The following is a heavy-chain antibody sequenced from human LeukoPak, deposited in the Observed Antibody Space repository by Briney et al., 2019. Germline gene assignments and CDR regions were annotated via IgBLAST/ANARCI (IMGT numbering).Heavy chain of an antibody. CDR2: IKQDGSDK. CDR3: AREGIAARPGAFDI. V-gene: IGHV3-7*01. D-gene: IGHD6-6*01. Sequence: PGGSLRLSCAASGFTFSTYWMTWVRQAPGKGLEWVANIKQDGSDKYYVDSVEGRFTISRDNAKNSLYLQMNSLRAEDTAVYFCAREGIAARPGAFDIWGQGTMVTVSS. J-gene: IGHJ3*02. CDR1: GFTFSTYW.